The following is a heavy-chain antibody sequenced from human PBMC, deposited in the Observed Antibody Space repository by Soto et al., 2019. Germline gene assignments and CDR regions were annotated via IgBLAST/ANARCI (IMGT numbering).Heavy chain of an antibody. CDR1: GYTFTSYY. Sequence: QVQLVQSGAEVKKPGASVKVSCKASGYTFTSYYMHWVRQAPGQGLEWMGIINPSGGSTSYAQKFQGRVTMTRDTSTSTVYMELSSLRSEDTAVYYCARGRITMVRGFNHWFDPWGQGTLVTVSS. CDR3: ARGRITMVRGFNHWFDP. D-gene: IGHD3-10*01. CDR2: INPSGGST. J-gene: IGHJ5*02. V-gene: IGHV1-46*01.